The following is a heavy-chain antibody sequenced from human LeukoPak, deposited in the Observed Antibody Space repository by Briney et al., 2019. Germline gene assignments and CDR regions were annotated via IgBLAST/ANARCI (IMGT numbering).Heavy chain of an antibody. J-gene: IGHJ1*01. CDR3: AREPPGGYSSSWYLTSYFHH. CDR2: IKQDGSEK. D-gene: IGHD6-13*01. V-gene: IGHV3-7*01. CDR1: GFVFSTYW. Sequence: GGSLRLSCAASGFVFSTYWMSWVRQAPGKGLEWVANIKQDGSEKYYVDSVEGRFTISGDNAKNSLYLQMSSLRADDTAVYFCAREPPGGYSSSWYLTSYFHHWGQGTLVTVSS.